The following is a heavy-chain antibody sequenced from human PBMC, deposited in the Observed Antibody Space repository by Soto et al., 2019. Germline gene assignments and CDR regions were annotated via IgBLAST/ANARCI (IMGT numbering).Heavy chain of an antibody. V-gene: IGHV1-18*01. Sequence: QVQLVQSGAAVKKPGASVKVSCKASGYTFTTYDISWVRQAPGQGLEWMEWISGYNGNTNYAQKFQGRVTMTTDTSTNTAYMELRSLRSDDTAVYFCARAPNYYGSGFGYWGQGTLVTVSS. CDR1: GYTFTTYD. D-gene: IGHD3-10*01. CDR3: ARAPNYYGSGFGY. CDR2: ISGYNGNT. J-gene: IGHJ4*02.